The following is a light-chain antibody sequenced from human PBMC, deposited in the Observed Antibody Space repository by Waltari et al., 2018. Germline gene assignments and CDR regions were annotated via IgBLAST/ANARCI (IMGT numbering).Light chain of an antibody. Sequence: EIVMTQTPATPSVSPWERATLSCRASQSVSSNLAWYQQKPVQPPRLLIYDASTRDTGIPDRFSGSGSGTEFTLTISSLQSEDFAFYYCQQYNNWPPLTFGGGTKVEIK. CDR1: QSVSSN. CDR2: DAS. J-gene: IGKJ4*01. CDR3: QQYNNWPPLT. V-gene: IGKV3-15*01.